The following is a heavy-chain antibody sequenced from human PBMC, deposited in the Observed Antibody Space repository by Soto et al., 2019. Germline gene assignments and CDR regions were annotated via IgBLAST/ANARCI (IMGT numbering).Heavy chain of an antibody. Sequence: QVQLVESGGGVVQPGRSLRLSCAASGFTFSSYAMHWVRQAPGKGLEWVAVISYDGSNKYYADSVKGRFTTSRDNSKNTRDPQMNSLSAEDTAVYYCARVCNGALDYWGQGTLVTVAS. CDR2: ISYDGSNK. CDR3: ARVCNGALDY. D-gene: IGHD4-17*01. V-gene: IGHV3-30-3*01. CDR1: GFTFSSYA. J-gene: IGHJ4*02.